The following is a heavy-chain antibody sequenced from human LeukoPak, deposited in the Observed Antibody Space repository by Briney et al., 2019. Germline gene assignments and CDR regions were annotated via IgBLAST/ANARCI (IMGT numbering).Heavy chain of an antibody. V-gene: IGHV4-39*01. Sequence: PSETLSLTCTVSGGSISSSYYYWAWIRQPPGKGLEWIGSIYYSGSTYYNPSLKSRVTISVDTSKNQFSLKLTSVTAADTAVYSCARFYYGSGSYPVWGQGTLVTVSS. CDR3: ARFYYGSGSYPV. CDR1: GGSISSSYYY. D-gene: IGHD3-10*01. CDR2: IYYSGST. J-gene: IGHJ4*02.